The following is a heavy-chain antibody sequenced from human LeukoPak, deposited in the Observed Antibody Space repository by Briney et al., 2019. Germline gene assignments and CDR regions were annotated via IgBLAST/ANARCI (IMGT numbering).Heavy chain of an antibody. CDR1: GLPIGDFA. CDR2: ISGDGVST. CDR3: ARESGKFDY. V-gene: IGHV3-43*02. Sequence: GGSLRLSCVASGLPIGDFAMHGVRQAPGQGLEWVSLISGDGVSTFFTDSVKGRFSISRDNSKNSLFLEMSSLRTEDTAMYYCARESGKFDYWGQGTLVAVSS. J-gene: IGHJ4*02.